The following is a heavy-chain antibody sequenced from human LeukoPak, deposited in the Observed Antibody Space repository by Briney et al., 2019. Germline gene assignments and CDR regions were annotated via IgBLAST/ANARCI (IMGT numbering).Heavy chain of an antibody. D-gene: IGHD3-22*01. Sequence: SETLSLTCTVSGGSISSSSYYWGWIRQPPGEGLEWIGSVYYTGSTYYNPSLKSRVTISVDTSKNQFSLKLSSVTAADTAVYYCARYYYDSSGYYYAPYYFDYWGQGTLVTVSS. CDR3: ARYYYDSSGYYYAPYYFDY. V-gene: IGHV4-39*01. J-gene: IGHJ4*02. CDR2: VYYTGST. CDR1: GGSISSSSYY.